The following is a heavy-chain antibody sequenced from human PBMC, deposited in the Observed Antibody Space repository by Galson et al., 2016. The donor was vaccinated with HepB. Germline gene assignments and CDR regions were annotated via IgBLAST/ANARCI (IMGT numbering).Heavy chain of an antibody. J-gene: IGHJ4*02. Sequence: QSGAEVKKPGESLRISCKGSGYSFTNYWISWVRQMPGKGLEWMGRIDPRDSYTDFSPSFQGHVTISADKSITTAYLQRSSLTASDTAIDYCARYSGRGHHEQEYYFAYWGQGTLVTVSS. D-gene: IGHD1/OR15-1a*01. CDR1: GYSFTNYW. V-gene: IGHV5-10-1*01. CDR2: IDPRDSYT. CDR3: ARYSGRGHHEQEYYFAY.